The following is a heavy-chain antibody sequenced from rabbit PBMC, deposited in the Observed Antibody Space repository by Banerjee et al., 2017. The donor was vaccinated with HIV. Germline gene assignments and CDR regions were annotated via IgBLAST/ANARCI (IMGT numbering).Heavy chain of an antibody. Sequence: QEQLEESGGDLVKPEGSLTLTCTASGFTLSSYWVCWVRQAPGKGLEWIACIVGGSSGTTYYTSWAKGRFTISKTSSTAVTLQMTSLTAADTATYFCARDLAGVIGWNFGLWGQGTLVTVS. CDR2: IVGGSSGTT. CDR3: ARDLAGVIGWNFGL. CDR1: GFTLSSYW. J-gene: IGHJ6*01. V-gene: IGHV1S45*01. D-gene: IGHD4-1*01.